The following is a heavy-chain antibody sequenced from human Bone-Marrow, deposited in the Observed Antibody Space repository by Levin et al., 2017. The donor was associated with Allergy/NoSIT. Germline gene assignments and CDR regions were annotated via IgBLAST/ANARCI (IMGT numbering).Heavy chain of an antibody. Sequence: GESLKISCVASGFSFSTYTLNWVRQAPGKGLEWVSSISGSSDYIFYADSVKGRFTISRDNAKNSLFLQMNSLRGDDTAVYYCARGSVLAARPSWFHPWGQGTLVTVSS. J-gene: IGHJ5*02. V-gene: IGHV3-21*01. D-gene: IGHD6-6*01. CDR1: GFSFSTYT. CDR2: ISGSSDYI. CDR3: ARGSVLAARPSWFHP.